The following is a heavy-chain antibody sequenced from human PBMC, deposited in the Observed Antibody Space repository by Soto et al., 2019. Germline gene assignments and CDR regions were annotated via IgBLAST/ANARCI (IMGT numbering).Heavy chain of an antibody. V-gene: IGHV3-23*01. D-gene: IGHD4-17*01. CDR3: AKRTVGWYFDL. J-gene: IGHJ2*01. CDR1: GLTFSSYA. Sequence: EVQMLESGGGLVQPGGSLRLSCAASGLTFSSYAMSWVRQAPGKGLEWVSAMSGSGGSTYYADSVKGRFTISRDNSKNTLYLQMNSLRAEDTAVYYCAKRTVGWYFDLWGRGTLVTVSS. CDR2: MSGSGGST.